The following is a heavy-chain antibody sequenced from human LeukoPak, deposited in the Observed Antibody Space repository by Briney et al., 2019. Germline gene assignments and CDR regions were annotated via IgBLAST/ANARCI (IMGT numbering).Heavy chain of an antibody. Sequence: ASVKVSCKASGYTFNGYYMHWLRQAPGQGLEWMGRINPNSGGTNYAQKFQGRVTMTRDTSISTAYMELSRLRSEDTAVYYCARRITMVRGVIISWFDPWGQGTLVTVSS. D-gene: IGHD3-10*01. CDR2: INPNSGGT. V-gene: IGHV1-2*06. CDR1: GYTFNGYY. J-gene: IGHJ5*02. CDR3: ARRITMVRGVIISWFDP.